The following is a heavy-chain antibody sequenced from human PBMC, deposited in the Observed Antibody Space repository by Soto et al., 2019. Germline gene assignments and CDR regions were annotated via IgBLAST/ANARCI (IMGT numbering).Heavy chain of an antibody. V-gene: IGHV1-69*06. Sequence: QERLVQSGAEVRTPGSSVKVSCKVTGGTSTRYAINWVRQAPGQGLEWMGGIVTMFGTSKYAQKFQGRVTITADKSTNIAYMELSSLISEDTAVYYCNRGSEYDFWSGYMWGQGTLDSVPS. CDR1: GGTSTRYA. D-gene: IGHD3-3*01. CDR2: IVTMFGTS. CDR3: NRGSEYDFWSGYM. J-gene: IGHJ4*02.